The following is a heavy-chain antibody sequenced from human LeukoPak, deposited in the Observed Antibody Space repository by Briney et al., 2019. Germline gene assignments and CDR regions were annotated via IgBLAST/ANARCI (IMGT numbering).Heavy chain of an antibody. CDR1: GGSISIYY. Sequence: SETLSLTCTVSGGSISIYYWNWIRQPAGKGLEWIGYIYYSGSTNYNPSLKSRVTISVDTPKNQFSLKLSSVTAADTAVYYCARPDYGGSLIPTDAFDIWGQGTMVTVSS. CDR2: IYYSGST. D-gene: IGHD4-23*01. CDR3: ARPDYGGSLIPTDAFDI. V-gene: IGHV4-59*01. J-gene: IGHJ3*02.